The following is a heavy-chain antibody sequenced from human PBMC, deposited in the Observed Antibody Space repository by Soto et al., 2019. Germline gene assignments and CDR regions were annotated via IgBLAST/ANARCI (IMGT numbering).Heavy chain of an antibody. CDR3: ARDVLGWGDSNWFDP. V-gene: IGHV3-66*01. Sequence: EVQLVESGGGLVQPGGSLRLSCAASGFTVSSNYMSWVRQAPGKGLEWVSVIYSGGSTYYADSVKGRFTISRDNSKNTLYLQMNSLRAEDTAVYYCARDVLGWGDSNWFDPWGQGTLVTVSS. D-gene: IGHD3-10*01. CDR2: IYSGGST. J-gene: IGHJ5*02. CDR1: GFTVSSNY.